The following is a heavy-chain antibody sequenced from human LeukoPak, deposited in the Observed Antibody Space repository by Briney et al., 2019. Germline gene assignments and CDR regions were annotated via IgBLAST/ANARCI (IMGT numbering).Heavy chain of an antibody. CDR3: ARDLYDSSGYYPGY. D-gene: IGHD3-22*01. CDR1: GGSFSSYY. V-gene: IGHV4-4*07. Sequence: SETLSLTCAVYGGSFSSYYWSWIRQPAGKGLEWIGRIYTSGSTNYNPSLKSRVTMSVDTSKNQFSLKLSSVTAADTAVYYCARDLYDSSGYYPGYWGQGTLVTVSS. J-gene: IGHJ4*02. CDR2: IYTSGST.